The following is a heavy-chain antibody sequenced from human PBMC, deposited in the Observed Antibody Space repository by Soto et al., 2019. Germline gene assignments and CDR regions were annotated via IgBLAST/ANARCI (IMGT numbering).Heavy chain of an antibody. Sequence: PGGSLSLSCAASGFSFSNFAMSWVRQAPGTGLEWVSSISGSGDKTYYLDSVKGRFTISRDNSKNTLYLHMNSLGAEDTAVYFCAKDYASTWYWYFDPWGQGTLVTVSS. CDR2: ISGSGDKT. V-gene: IGHV3-23*01. CDR1: GFSFSNFA. J-gene: IGHJ5*02. CDR3: AKDYASTWYWYFDP. D-gene: IGHD6-13*01.